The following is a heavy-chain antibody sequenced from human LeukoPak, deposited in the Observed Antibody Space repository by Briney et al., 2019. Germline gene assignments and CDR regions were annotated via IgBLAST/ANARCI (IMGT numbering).Heavy chain of an antibody. Sequence: NPSETLSLTCTVSGGSISSYYWSWIRQPPGKGLEWIGYIYYSGSTNYNPSLKSRVTISVDTSKNQFSLKLSSVTAADTAVYYCARQSSYWYFDLWGRGTLVTVSS. J-gene: IGHJ2*01. V-gene: IGHV4-59*01. CDR2: IYYSGST. CDR1: GGSISSYY. CDR3: ARQSSYWYFDL.